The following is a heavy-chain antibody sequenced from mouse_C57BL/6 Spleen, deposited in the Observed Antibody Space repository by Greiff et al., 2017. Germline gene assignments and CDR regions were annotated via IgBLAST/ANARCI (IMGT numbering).Heavy chain of an antibody. D-gene: IGHD1-1*01. CDR3: ARWDGSSPFDY. V-gene: IGHV1-80*01. J-gene: IGHJ2*01. Sequence: QVQLQQSGAELVKPGASVKISCKASGYAFSSYWMNWVKQRPGKGLEWIGQIYPGDGDTNYNGKFKGKATLTADKSSSTAYMQLSSLTSEDAAVYFCARWDGSSPFDYWGQGTTLTVSS. CDR2: IYPGDGDT. CDR1: GYAFSSYW.